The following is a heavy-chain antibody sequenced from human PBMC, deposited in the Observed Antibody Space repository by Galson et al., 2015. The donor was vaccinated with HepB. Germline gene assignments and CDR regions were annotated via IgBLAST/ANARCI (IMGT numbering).Heavy chain of an antibody. CDR2: TRYDGSNK. CDR1: GFTFGIYG. D-gene: IGHD1-26*01. Sequence: SLRLSCAASGFTFGIYGMHWVRQAPGKGLEWVAVTRYDGSNKYYADSVKGRFTISRDNSKNTLYLEMNSLRAEDTAVYYCARVPSGSYSPVDYWGQGTLVTVSS. V-gene: IGHV3-33*01. CDR3: ARVPSGSYSPVDY. J-gene: IGHJ4*02.